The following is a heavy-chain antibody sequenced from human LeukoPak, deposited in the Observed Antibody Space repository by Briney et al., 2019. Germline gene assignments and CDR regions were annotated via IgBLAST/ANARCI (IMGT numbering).Heavy chain of an antibody. Sequence: GGSLRLSCAASGFTFSSYSMNWARQAPGKGLEWVSYIAYSSSSIYYADSVRGRFTISRDNAKNSLYLQMNSLRAEDTAVYYCAKNHEHGRYAGFDFWAEGALVAVSS. V-gene: IGHV3-48*04. J-gene: IGHJ3*01. D-gene: IGHD2-2*01. CDR2: IAYSSSSI. CDR1: GFTFSSYS. CDR3: AKNHEHGRYAGFDF.